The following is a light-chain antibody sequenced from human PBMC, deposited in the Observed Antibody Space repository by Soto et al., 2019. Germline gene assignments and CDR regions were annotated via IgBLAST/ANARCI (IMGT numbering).Light chain of an antibody. CDR2: DAS. CDR1: QSVGSS. J-gene: IGKJ4*01. Sequence: EIVLTQSPATLSLSPGERATLSCRVSQSVGSSLAWYQQKPGQAPRLLIYDASNRATGIPARFSGSGSGTDFTLTINSLEPEDVAVYYCQQRSYLFTFGGGTKVEIK. CDR3: QQRSYLFT. V-gene: IGKV3-11*01.